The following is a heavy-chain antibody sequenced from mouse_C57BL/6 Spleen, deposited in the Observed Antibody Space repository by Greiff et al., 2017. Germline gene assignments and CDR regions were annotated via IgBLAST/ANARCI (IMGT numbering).Heavy chain of an antibody. D-gene: IGHD4-1*01. CDR2: IYPRDGST. CDR1: GYTFTDHT. Sequence: QVQLQQSDAELVKPGASVKISCKVSGYTFTDHTIHWMKQRPEQGLEWIGYIYPRDGSTKYNEKFKGKATLTADKSSSTAYRQLNSRTAEDSAVYCCARLGWDDYFDYWGQGTTLTVSS. J-gene: IGHJ2*01. V-gene: IGHV1-78*01. CDR3: ARLGWDDYFDY.